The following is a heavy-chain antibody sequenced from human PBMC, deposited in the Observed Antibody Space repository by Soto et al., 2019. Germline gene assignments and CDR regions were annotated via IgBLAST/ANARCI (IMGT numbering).Heavy chain of an antibody. CDR1: GFTFSSYA. D-gene: IGHD4-17*01. J-gene: IGHJ4*02. CDR2: ISGSGGST. Sequence: EVQLLESGGGLVQPGGSLRLSCAASGFTFSSYAMSWVRQAPGKGLEWVSAISGSGGSTYYADSVKGRFTISRDNSKNTLYLQMNRLRAEDTAVYYCEKDREGYGDYVGAFDYWGQGTLVTVSS. CDR3: EKDREGYGDYVGAFDY. V-gene: IGHV3-23*01.